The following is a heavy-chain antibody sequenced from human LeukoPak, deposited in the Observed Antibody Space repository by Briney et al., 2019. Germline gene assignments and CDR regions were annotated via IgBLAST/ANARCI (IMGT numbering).Heavy chain of an antibody. CDR2: IYYSGST. D-gene: IGHD3-10*01. CDR3: ARRGGYYYPFDY. CDR1: GGSISSSSYY. Sequence: SETLSLTCTVSGGSISSSSYYWGWIRQPPGKGLEWIGSIYYSGSTYYNPSLKSRITISVDTSQNQFSLKLTSVTAADTAVYYCARRGGYYYPFDYWGQGTLVTVSS. J-gene: IGHJ4*02. V-gene: IGHV4-39*01.